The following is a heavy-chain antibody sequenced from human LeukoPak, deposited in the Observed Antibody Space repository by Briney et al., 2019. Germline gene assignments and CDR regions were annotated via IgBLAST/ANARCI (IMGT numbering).Heavy chain of an antibody. D-gene: IGHD2-8*01. CDR3: ARSPPRCCTNALYYYYYGMDV. J-gene: IGHJ6*02. Sequence: SVKVSCKASGGTFSSYAISWVRQAPGQGLEWMGGIIPIFGTANYAQKFQGRVTITADESTSTAYMELSSLRSEDTAVYYCARSPPRCCTNALYYYYYGMDVWGQGTTVTVSS. V-gene: IGHV1-69*13. CDR1: GGTFSSYA. CDR2: IIPIFGTA.